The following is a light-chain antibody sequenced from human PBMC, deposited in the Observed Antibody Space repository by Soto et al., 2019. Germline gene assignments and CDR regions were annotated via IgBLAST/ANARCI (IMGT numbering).Light chain of an antibody. CDR1: SSNIGPGYD. CDR3: SSYTSSSTPYV. V-gene: IGLV1-40*01. Sequence: QSVLTQPPSVSGAPGQRVTISCTGSSSNIGPGYDVHWYQQLPGTAPKLLIYSNTNRPSGVPDRFSGSKSGNTASLTISGLQAEDEADYYCSSYTSSSTPYVFGTGTKVTVL. J-gene: IGLJ1*01. CDR2: SNT.